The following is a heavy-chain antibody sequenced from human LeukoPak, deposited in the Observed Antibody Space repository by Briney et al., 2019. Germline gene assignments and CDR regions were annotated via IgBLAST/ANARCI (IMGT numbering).Heavy chain of an antibody. CDR1: GFTFSSYE. CDR2: ISSSDSTI. Sequence: GGSLRLSCAASGFTFSSYEMHWVRQAPGKGLEWVSYISSSDSTIYYADSVKGRFTISRDNAKNSLYLRMNSLRAEDTAVYYCATVRGYYDSSGPYYFNYWGRGTLVTVSS. J-gene: IGHJ4*02. V-gene: IGHV3-48*03. D-gene: IGHD3-22*01. CDR3: ATVRGYYDSSGPYYFNY.